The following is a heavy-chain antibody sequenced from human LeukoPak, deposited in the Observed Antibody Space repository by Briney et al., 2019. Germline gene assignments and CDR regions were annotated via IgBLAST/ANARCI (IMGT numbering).Heavy chain of an antibody. J-gene: IGHJ5*02. CDR1: GFTFSSYA. Sequence: GGSLRLSCAASGFTFSSYAMHGVRQAPGKGLEWVAVISYDGSNKYYADSVKGRFTISRDNSKNTLYLQMNSLRAEDTAVYYCARDNSGSAFDPWGQGTLVTVSS. D-gene: IGHD1-26*01. V-gene: IGHV3-30-3*01. CDR3: ARDNSGSAFDP. CDR2: ISYDGSNK.